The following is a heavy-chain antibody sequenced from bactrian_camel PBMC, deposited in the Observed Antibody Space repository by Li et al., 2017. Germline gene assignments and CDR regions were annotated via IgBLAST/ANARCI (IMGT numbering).Heavy chain of an antibody. CDR2: IRADGSNT. D-gene: IGHD2*01. V-gene: IGHV3-2*01. J-gene: IGHJ4*01. Sequence: VQLVESGGDLVQPGGSLRLSCTASESIISTYSMGWVRQAPGKGLEWVSSIRADGSNTYYADSVKGRFTISRDNAKNTVYLQMNNLKSEDTAMYYCAKGGRKTSITPLSAGVTFRGQGRRNEARGPRSPSP. CDR1: ESIISTYS.